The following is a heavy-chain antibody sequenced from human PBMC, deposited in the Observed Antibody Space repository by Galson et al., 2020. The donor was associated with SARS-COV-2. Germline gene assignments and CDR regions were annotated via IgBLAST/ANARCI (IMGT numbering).Heavy chain of an antibody. CDR3: ARGTREEWLLYAALDY. V-gene: IGHV4-59*08. Sequence: ETSETLSLTCTVSGVSIRSYYWSWLRQAPGKGLQWIGHISYSGSTSYNPSLKSRVSIVVDTSKNQFSLKLSSVTAADTAVYYCARGTREEWLLYAALDYWGQGTLVTVSS. D-gene: IGHD3-3*01. CDR2: ISYSGST. J-gene: IGHJ4*02. CDR1: GVSIRSYY.